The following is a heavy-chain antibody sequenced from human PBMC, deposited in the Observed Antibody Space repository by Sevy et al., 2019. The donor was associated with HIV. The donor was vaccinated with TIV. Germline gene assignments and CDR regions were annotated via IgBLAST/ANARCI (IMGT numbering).Heavy chain of an antibody. Sequence: GGSLRLTCAASGFTLSSYWMSWVRRAPGKGLEWVANIKHDGSEKDYVDSVKGRFTISRDNGKNSLYLQMNSLRAEDTAVYYCARDGGGFGELLPDYWVQGTLVTVSS. D-gene: IGHD3-10*01. CDR2: IKHDGSEK. CDR1: GFTLSSYW. V-gene: IGHV3-7*01. CDR3: ARDGGGFGELLPDY. J-gene: IGHJ4*02.